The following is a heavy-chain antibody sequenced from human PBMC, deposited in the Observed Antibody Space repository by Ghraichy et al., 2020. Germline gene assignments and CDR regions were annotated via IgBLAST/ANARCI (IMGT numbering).Heavy chain of an antibody. V-gene: IGHV6-1*01. CDR3: VRGFGGQWLESLDI. Sequence: SETLSLTCVISGDSVSSNSAAWNWVRHSPSRGLEWLGRTFYRSRWYNDYADSVKGRIAITADTPKNQVSLQLKSVSPEDTALYFCVRGFGGQWLESLDIWGQGTVVTVSS. D-gene: IGHD5-12*01. J-gene: IGHJ3*02. CDR1: GDSVSSNSAA. CDR2: TFYRSRWYN.